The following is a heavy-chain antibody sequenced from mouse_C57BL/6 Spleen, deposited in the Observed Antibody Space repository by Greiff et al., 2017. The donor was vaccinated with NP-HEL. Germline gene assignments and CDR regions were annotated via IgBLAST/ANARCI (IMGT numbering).Heavy chain of an antibody. Sequence: QVQLQQPGAELVMPGASVKLSCKASGYTFTSYWMHWVKQRPGQGLEWIGAIDPSDSYTNYNQKFKGKSTLTVDKSSSTAYMQLSSLTSEDSAVYYCARFLRQGYYFDYWGQGTTLTVSS. CDR1: GYTFTSYW. V-gene: IGHV1-69*01. CDR2: IDPSDSYT. D-gene: IGHD2-12*01. J-gene: IGHJ2*01. CDR3: ARFLRQGYYFDY.